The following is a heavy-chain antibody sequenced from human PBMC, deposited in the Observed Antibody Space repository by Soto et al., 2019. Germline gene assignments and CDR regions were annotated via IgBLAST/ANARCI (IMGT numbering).Heavy chain of an antibody. Sequence: GASVKVSCKASGGSLSTQAISWVRQAPGQRLEWMGGIIPQFGTVNYAQGFQDRVTFSADKSTSTAYMEVTSLRSEDTAVYYCARGRWGEDTAMVQDDYYYYGIDVLGQGTSVTVSS. CDR1: GGSLSTQA. D-gene: IGHD5-18*01. CDR3: ARGRWGEDTAMVQDDYYYYGIDV. V-gene: IGHV1-69*06. CDR2: IIPQFGTV. J-gene: IGHJ6*02.